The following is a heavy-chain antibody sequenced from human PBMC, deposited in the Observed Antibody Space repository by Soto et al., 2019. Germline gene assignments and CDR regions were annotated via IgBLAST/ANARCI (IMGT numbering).Heavy chain of an antibody. CDR2: IIPIFGTA. J-gene: IGHJ6*02. Sequence: SVKVSCKASGGTFSSYAISWVRQAPGQGLEWMGGIIPIFGTANYAQKFQGRITMTRNTSISTAYMELSSLRSEDTAVYYCAREGVRGMDVWGQGTTVTVSS. CDR3: AREGVRGMDV. D-gene: IGHD3-16*01. V-gene: IGHV1-69*05. CDR1: GGTFSSYA.